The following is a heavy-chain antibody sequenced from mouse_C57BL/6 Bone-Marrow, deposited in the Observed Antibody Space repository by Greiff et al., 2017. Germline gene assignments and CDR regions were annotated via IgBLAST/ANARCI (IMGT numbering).Heavy chain of an antibody. J-gene: IGHJ4*01. CDR2: IYPRSGNT. CDR3: ARDGYYDAMDY. D-gene: IGHD2-3*01. V-gene: IGHV1-81*01. Sequence: QVQLKQSGAELARPGASVKLSCKASGYTFTSYGISWVKQRTGQGLEWIGEIYPRSGNTYYNEKFKGKATLTADKSSSTAYMELRSLTSEDSAVYFCARDGYYDAMDYWGQGTSVTVSS. CDR1: GYTFTSYG.